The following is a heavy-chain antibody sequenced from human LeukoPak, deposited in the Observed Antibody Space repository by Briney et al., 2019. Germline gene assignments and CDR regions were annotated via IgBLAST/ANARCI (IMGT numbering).Heavy chain of an antibody. CDR3: ARDRGLGNFDY. CDR2: IWYDGSNK. J-gene: IGHJ4*02. V-gene: IGHV3-33*01. D-gene: IGHD3-10*01. CDR1: GFTFSSYG. Sequence: GGSLRLSCAASGFTFSSYGMHWVRQAPGKGLERVAVIWYDGSNKYYADSAKGRFTISRDNSKNTLYLQMNSLRAEDTAVYYCARDRGLGNFDYWGQGTLVTVSS.